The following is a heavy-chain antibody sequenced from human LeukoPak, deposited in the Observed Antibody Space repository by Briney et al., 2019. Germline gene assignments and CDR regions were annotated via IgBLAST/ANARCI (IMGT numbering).Heavy chain of an antibody. D-gene: IGHD3-16*01. Sequence: GSLRLSCAASGFTFSSYGMHWVRQAPGKGLEWVAFIRYDGSNKYYADSVKGRFTISRDNSKNTLYLQMNSLRAEDTAVYYCVPDFVEGASFDYWGQGTLVTVSS. CDR3: VPDFVEGASFDY. J-gene: IGHJ4*02. V-gene: IGHV3-30*02. CDR2: IRYDGSNK. CDR1: GFTFSSYG.